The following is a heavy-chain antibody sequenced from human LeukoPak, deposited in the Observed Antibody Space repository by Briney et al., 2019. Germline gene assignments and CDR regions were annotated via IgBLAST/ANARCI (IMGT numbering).Heavy chain of an antibody. V-gene: IGHV3-33*01. J-gene: IGHJ3*02. CDR3: ARGGKYQLLWGAFDI. CDR1: GFAFSSYG. Sequence: GRSLRLSCAASGFAFSSYGMHWVRQAPGKALEWAAVIWFDGSDEYYADSVKGRFTISRDNSKNTLYLQMNSLRAEDTAVYYCARGGKYQLLWGAFDIWGQGTMVTVSS. CDR2: IWFDGSDE. D-gene: IGHD2-2*01.